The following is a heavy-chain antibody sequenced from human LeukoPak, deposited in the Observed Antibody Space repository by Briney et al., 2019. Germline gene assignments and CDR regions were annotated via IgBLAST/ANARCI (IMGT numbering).Heavy chain of an antibody. V-gene: IGHV4-4*07. CDR3: ARERCRPRGYYYMDV. Sequence: NSSETLSLTCTVSGGSISSYYWSWIRQPAGKGLEWIGRIYTSGSTNYNPSLKSRVTISVDTSKNQFSLKLSSVTAADTAVYYCARERCRPRGYYYMDVWGKGTTVTISS. D-gene: IGHD6-6*01. CDR1: GGSISSYY. J-gene: IGHJ6*03. CDR2: IYTSGST.